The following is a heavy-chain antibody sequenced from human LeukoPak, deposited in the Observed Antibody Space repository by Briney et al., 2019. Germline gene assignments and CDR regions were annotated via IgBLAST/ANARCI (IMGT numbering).Heavy chain of an antibody. J-gene: IGHJ4*02. CDR3: ARRRYNWNAIDY. Sequence: GGSLRLSCAASGFTLSSYVMHWVRQAPGKGLEWVSYISSSGSTLYYADSVKGRITISRDNAKNSLYLQMNSLRAEDTAVYYCARRRYNWNAIDYWGQGTLVTVSS. V-gene: IGHV3-48*03. CDR2: ISSSGSTL. D-gene: IGHD1-20*01. CDR1: GFTLSSYV.